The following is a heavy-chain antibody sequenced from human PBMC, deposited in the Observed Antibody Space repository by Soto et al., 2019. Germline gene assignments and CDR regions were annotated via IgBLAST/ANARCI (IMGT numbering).Heavy chain of an antibody. Sequence: PGGSLRLSCAASGFTFSSYAMSWVRQPPGKGLEWVSLIGESGTPTYYADSVKGRFTISRDNSGNTLFLEMYSLRAGDTAVYYCARYIPGVRYYGMDVWGQGTTVTVSS. CDR1: GFTFSSYA. CDR2: IGESGTPT. CDR3: ARYIPGVRYYGMDV. J-gene: IGHJ6*02. D-gene: IGHD2-2*01. V-gene: IGHV3-23*01.